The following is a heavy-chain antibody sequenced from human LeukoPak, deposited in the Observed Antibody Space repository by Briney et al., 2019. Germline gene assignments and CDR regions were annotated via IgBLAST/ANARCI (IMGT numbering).Heavy chain of an antibody. Sequence: GGSLRLSCAASGFTFSSYSMNWVRQAPGKGREWVSYISSSSSTIYYADSVKGRFTISRDNAKNSLYLQMNSLRAEDTAVYYCARYSTVCGVVIPHFDYWGQGILVTVSS. CDR2: ISSSSSTI. V-gene: IGHV3-48*01. D-gene: IGHD3-3*01. CDR1: GFTFSSYS. CDR3: ARYSTVCGVVIPHFDY. J-gene: IGHJ4*02.